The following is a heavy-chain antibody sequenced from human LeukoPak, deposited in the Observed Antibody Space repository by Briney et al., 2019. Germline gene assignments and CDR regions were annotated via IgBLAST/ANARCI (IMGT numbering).Heavy chain of an antibody. D-gene: IGHD6-13*01. CDR2: IYPGDSDI. CDR3: ARLSVIAADGTHYFDY. J-gene: IGHJ4*02. V-gene: IGHV5-51*01. CDR1: GYTFTSHW. Sequence: NRGESLKISCKGSGYTFTSHWIAWVRQMPGKGLEWMGIIYPGDSDIRYSPSFQGQVTISADKSISTAYLQWSSLKASDTAMYYCARLSVIAADGTHYFDYWGQGTLVTVSS.